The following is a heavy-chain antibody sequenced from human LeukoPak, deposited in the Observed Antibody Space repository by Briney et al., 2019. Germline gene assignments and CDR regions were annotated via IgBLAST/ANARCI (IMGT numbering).Heavy chain of an antibody. D-gene: IGHD1-26*01. CDR2: IYYSGST. V-gene: IGHV4-59*08. J-gene: IGHJ4*02. CDR3: ARRASGTYSYYFDS. Sequence: ASETLSLTCTVSGGSISSYYWTWIRQSPGKGLEWIGYIYYSGSTNYNPSLKSRVTISVDTSKNQFSLKLTSVTAADTALYYCARRASGTYSYYFDSWGQGTLVPVSS. CDR1: GGSISSYY.